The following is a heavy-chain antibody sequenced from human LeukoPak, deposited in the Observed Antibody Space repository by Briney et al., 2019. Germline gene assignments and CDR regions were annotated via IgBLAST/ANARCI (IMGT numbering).Heavy chain of an antibody. CDR1: GYTFTSYG. J-gene: IGHJ4*02. CDR3: ARDLEGFGESINYFDY. Sequence: ASVKVSCKASGYTFTSYGISWVRQAPGQGLEWMGWISAYNGNTNYAQKLQGRVTMTTDTSTSTAYMELRSLRSDDTAVYYCARDLEGFGESINYFDYWGQGTLVTVSS. V-gene: IGHV1-18*01. CDR2: ISAYNGNT. D-gene: IGHD3-10*01.